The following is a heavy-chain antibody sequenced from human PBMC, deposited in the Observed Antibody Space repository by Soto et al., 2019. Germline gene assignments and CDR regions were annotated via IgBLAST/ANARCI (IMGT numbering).Heavy chain of an antibody. CDR1: GGSISSNDFY. Sequence: SETLSLTCIVSGGSISSNDFYWSWIRQHPGKGLEWIGYIYYSGNTYYNPSLKSRVTILVDTSKNQFSLKVSSVTAADTAVYYCARSKIGRIQLWSGDVFNFWGQGTMVTVS. CDR3: ARSKIGRIQLWSGDVFNF. J-gene: IGHJ3*01. CDR2: IYYSGNT. V-gene: IGHV4-31*03. D-gene: IGHD5-18*01.